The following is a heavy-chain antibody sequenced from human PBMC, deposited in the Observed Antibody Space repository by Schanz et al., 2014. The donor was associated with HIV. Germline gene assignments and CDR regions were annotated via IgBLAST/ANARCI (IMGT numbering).Heavy chain of an antibody. Sequence: QVQLVESGGGVVQPGRSLRLSCAASGFTFSSYGMHWVRQAPGKGLEWVAVIWYDGSNKYYADSVKGRFTISRDNARNTVHLQMSSLRTDDTAVYHCIGDAFGSKDVWGQGTTVTVSS. D-gene: IGHD3-3*01. CDR1: GFTFSSYG. CDR2: IWYDGSNK. J-gene: IGHJ6*02. V-gene: IGHV3-33*03. CDR3: IGDAFGSKDV.